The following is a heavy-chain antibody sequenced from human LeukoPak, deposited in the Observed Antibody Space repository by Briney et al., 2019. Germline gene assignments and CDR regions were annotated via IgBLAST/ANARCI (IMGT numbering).Heavy chain of an antibody. CDR2: INSRSTTL. J-gene: IGHJ4*02. CDR3: ARGTYSSGWLEFSDFDF. V-gene: IGHV3-48*01. CDR1: GFTFTTYN. D-gene: IGHD6-19*01. Sequence: PGGSLRLSCAASGFTFTTYNMHWVRQAPGKGLEWVSYINSRSTTLYYADSVKGRFTVSRDNAKNSLYLQMNSLRVEDTAVYYRARGTYSSGWLEFSDFDFWGQGTLVTVSS.